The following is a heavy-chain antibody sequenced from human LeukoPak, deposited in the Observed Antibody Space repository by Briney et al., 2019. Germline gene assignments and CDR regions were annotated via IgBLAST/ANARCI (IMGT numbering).Heavy chain of an antibody. J-gene: IGHJ3*02. V-gene: IGHV3-53*01. CDR2: IYPGGDI. D-gene: IGHD3-22*01. CDR3: VRGPRYYDDSGFHYGVFDI. Sequence: PGGSLRLSCAASEVTVTSNYLSWVRQAPGRGLQWVSLIYPGGDIYYADSVKGRFIISRDNSKNTPSLQMNSLTADDTAVYYCVRGPRYYDDSGFHYGVFDIWGQGTVVTVSS. CDR1: EVTVTSNY.